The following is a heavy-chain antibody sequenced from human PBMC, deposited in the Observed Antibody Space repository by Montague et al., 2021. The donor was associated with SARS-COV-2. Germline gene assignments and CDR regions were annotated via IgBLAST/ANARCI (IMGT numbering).Heavy chain of an antibody. CDR1: GGSISSGSYY. D-gene: IGHD6-19*01. CDR3: ARDIAVAGLFDY. V-gene: IGHV4-61*02. CDR2: ISISGST. J-gene: IGHJ4*02. Sequence: ILSLTCTVSGGSISSGSYYWSWIRQPAGKGLEWIGRISISGSTYYNPSLKSRVTISVDTSKNQFSLKLSSVTAADTAVYYCARDIAVAGLFDYWGQGTQVTVSS.